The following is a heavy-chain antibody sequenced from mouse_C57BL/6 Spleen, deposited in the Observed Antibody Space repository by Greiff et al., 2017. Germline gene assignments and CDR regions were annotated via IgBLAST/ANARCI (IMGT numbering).Heavy chain of an antibody. CDR2: IDPSDSEP. Sequence: QVQLQQPGAELVRPGSSVKLCCRASGYTFASYWMHWVKQRPIQGLEWIGNIDPSDSEPHYNQKFKDKATLTVDKSSSTAYMQLSSLTSEDSAVYYCARRIVAHFDAWGTWNTVTSSS. CDR3: ARRIVAHFDA. V-gene: IGHV1-52*01. D-gene: IGHD1-1*01. CDR1: GYTFASYW. J-gene: IGHJ1*03.